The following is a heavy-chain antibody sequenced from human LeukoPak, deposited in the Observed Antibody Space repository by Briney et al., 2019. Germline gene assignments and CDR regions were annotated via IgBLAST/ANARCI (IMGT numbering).Heavy chain of an antibody. Sequence: GGSLRLSCAASGFTFSSYAMHWVRQAPGKGLEWVAVIWYDGSNKYYADSVKGRFTISRDNSKNTLYLQMNSLRAEDTAVYYCARDAYGGYDGRIDYWGQGTLVTVSS. J-gene: IGHJ4*02. CDR2: IWYDGSNK. D-gene: IGHD5-12*01. CDR1: GFTFSSYA. V-gene: IGHV3-33*08. CDR3: ARDAYGGYDGRIDY.